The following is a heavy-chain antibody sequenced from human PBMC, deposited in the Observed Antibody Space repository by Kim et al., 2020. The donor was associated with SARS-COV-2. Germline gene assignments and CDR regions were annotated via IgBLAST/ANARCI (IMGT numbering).Heavy chain of an antibody. CDR2: T. D-gene: IGHD6-19*01. V-gene: IGHV3-72*01. CDR3: ARDGDGAGTD. Sequence: TGYAETGKGRFTNSRDDSKNSLYLQMSALKTEDTAVYYCARDGDGAGTDWGQGTLVTVSS. J-gene: IGHJ4*02.